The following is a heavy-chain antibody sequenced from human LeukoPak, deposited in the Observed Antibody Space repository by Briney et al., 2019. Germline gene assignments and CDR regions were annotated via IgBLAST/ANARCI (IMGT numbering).Heavy chain of an antibody. V-gene: IGHV4-34*01. J-gene: IGHJ4*02. CDR2: INRSGST. D-gene: IGHD3-3*01. Sequence: PSETLSLTCAVYGGSFSGYYWSWIRQPPGKGLEWIGEINRSGSTNYNPSLKSRVTISVDTSKNQFSLKLSSVTAADTAVYYCARGRTGITIFGVVINRYFGYWGQGTLVTVSS. CDR1: GGSFSGYY. CDR3: ARGRTGITIFGVVINRYFGY.